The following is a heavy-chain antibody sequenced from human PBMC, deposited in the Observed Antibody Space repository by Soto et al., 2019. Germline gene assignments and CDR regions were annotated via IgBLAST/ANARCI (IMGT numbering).Heavy chain of an antibody. CDR3: VSALGQVTWYFDL. V-gene: IGHV3-23*01. Sequence: GGSLRLSCAASGFTFSSYAMSWVRQAPGKGLEWVSAISGSGGSTYYADSVKGRFTISRDNSKNTLYLQMNSLRAEDTAVYYCVSALGQVTWYFDLWGRGTLVTVSS. CDR1: GFTFSSYA. D-gene: IGHD3-10*01. CDR2: ISGSGGST. J-gene: IGHJ2*01.